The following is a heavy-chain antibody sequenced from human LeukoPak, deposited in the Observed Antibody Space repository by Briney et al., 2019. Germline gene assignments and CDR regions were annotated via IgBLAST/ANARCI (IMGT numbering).Heavy chain of an antibody. D-gene: IGHD2-15*01. CDR3: AREVVGLGPYFDY. CDR2: INHSGST. Sequence: SETLSLTCAVYGGSFSDYYWSWIRQPPGKGLEWIGEINHSGSTNYNPSLKSRVTISVDTSKNQFSLNLNSVTAADTAVYYCAREVVGLGPYFDYWGQGALVTVSS. CDR1: GGSFSDYY. J-gene: IGHJ4*02. V-gene: IGHV4-34*01.